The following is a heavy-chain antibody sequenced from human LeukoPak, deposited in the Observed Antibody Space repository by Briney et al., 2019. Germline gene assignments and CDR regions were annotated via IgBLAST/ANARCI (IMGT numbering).Heavy chain of an antibody. J-gene: IGHJ4*02. D-gene: IGHD2-8*01. CDR2: IYYTGST. V-gene: IGHV4-39*07. Sequence: SETLSLTCTVSRGSVSSSTYYWSGVRQPPGKGLEWIASIYYTGSTYYNPSLKSRVTISLDMSKNEFFLTMTSVTAADTAVYFCTAEKNGSPHYWGQGTQVTVSS. CDR1: RGSVSSSTYY. CDR3: TAEKNGSPHY.